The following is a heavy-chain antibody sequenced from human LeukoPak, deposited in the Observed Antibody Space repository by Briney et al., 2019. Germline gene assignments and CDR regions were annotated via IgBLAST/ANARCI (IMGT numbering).Heavy chain of an antibody. CDR1: GGSFSGYY. V-gene: IGHV4-34*01. D-gene: IGHD3-10*01. CDR3: ARDAAYYYGSGSYRNGIDY. CDR2: INHSGST. J-gene: IGHJ4*02. Sequence: SETLSLTCAVYGGSFSGYYWSWIRQPPGKGLEWIGEINHSGSTNYNPSLKSRVTISVDTSKNQFSLNLSSVTAADTAVYYCARDAAYYYGSGSYRNGIDYWGQGALVIVSS.